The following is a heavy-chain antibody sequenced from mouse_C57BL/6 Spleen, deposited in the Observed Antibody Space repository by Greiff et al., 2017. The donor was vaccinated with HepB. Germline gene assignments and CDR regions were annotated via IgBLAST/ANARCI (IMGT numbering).Heavy chain of an antibody. CDR2: IYPGSGST. D-gene: IGHD1-1*01. CDR1: GYTFTSYW. CDR3: ARGGRGYFDY. J-gene: IGHJ2*01. V-gene: IGHV1-55*01. Sequence: QVQLQQPGAELVKPGASVKMSCKASGYTFTSYWITWVKQRPGQGLEWIGDIYPGSGSTNYNEKLKSKATMSVDTSSSTAYMQLSSLTSEDSAVYYCARGGRGYFDYWGQGTTLTVSS.